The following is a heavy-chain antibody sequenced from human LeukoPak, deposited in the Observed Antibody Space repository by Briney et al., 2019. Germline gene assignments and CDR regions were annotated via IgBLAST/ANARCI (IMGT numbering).Heavy chain of an antibody. D-gene: IGHD2-15*01. V-gene: IGHV3-23*01. CDR1: GFTFNNYA. CDR3: AQQVGYCSSGSCYFTY. J-gene: IGHJ1*01. CDR2: ISISGDGT. Sequence: GGSLRLSCAGSGFTFNNYAMSWVRQTPRKGLEWVSTISISGDGTYYADPVKGRFTISRDKSKNTLSLQMNSLRAEDTAVYYCAQQVGYCSSGSCYFTYWGQGTLVTVSS.